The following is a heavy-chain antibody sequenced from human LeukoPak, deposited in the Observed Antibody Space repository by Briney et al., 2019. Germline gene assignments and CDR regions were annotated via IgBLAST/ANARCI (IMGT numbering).Heavy chain of an antibody. Sequence: SGGSLSLSCAPSGLTFNNPWMRWVGHPPGKGREGVGRIKSKTDGRTPDYAAPVKGRFTISRDDSKNTLYLQMNSLKTEDTAVYYCTTEGGWSFYFDYWGQGTLVTVSS. CDR2: IKSKTDGRTP. D-gene: IGHD2-15*01. J-gene: IGHJ4*02. CDR1: GLTFNNPW. CDR3: TTEGGWSFYFDY. V-gene: IGHV3-15*01.